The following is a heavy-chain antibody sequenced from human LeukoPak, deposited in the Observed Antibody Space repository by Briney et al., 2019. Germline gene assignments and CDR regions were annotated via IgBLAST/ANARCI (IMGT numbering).Heavy chain of an antibody. CDR2: ISSSSSYT. CDR1: GFTFSDYY. D-gene: IGHD6-13*01. J-gene: IGHJ4*02. V-gene: IGHV3-11*05. CDR3: ARGIADPYSFDS. Sequence: GGSLRLSCAASGFTFSDYYMSWIRQAPGKGLEWVSYISSSSSYTNYADSVRGRFTISRDNAKNSLYLQMNSLRAEDTAVYYCARGIADPYSFDSWGQGILVTVSS.